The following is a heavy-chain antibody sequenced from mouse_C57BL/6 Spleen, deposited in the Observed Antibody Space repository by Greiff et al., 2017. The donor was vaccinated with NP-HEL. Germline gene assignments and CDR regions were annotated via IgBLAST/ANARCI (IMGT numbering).Heavy chain of an antibody. J-gene: IGHJ2*01. D-gene: IGHD2-3*01. CDR2: IYPGDGDT. CDR1: GYAFSSYW. Sequence: VQLQESGAELVKPGASVKISCKASGYAFSSYWLNWVKQRPGKGLEWIGQIYPGDGDTNYNGKFKGKATLTADKSSSTAYMQLSSLTSEDSAVYFCARFDGYYKNYFDYWGQGTTLTVSS. V-gene: IGHV1-80*01. CDR3: ARFDGYYKNYFDY.